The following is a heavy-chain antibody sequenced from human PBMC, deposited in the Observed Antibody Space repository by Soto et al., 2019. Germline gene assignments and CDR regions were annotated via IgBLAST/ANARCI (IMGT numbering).Heavy chain of an antibody. CDR3: ARDGRGWYQY. CDR2: IKPDGGEK. V-gene: IGHV3-7*01. D-gene: IGHD2-2*01. Sequence: PGGSLRLSCAASGFTFSAYWMSWLRQAPGKGLEWVAGIKPDGGEKNYVDSVKGRFTISRDNAKNSLYLQMNSLRAEDTAIYYCARDGRGWYQYWSLGTLVTVSS. CDR1: GFTFSAYW. J-gene: IGHJ4*02.